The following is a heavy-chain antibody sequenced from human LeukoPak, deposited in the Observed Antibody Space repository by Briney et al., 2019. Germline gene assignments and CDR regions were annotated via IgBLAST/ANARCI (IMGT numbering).Heavy chain of an antibody. D-gene: IGHD3-22*01. Sequence: GESLKISCKGSGYSFTSYWIGWVRQMPGKGLEWMGIIYPGDSDTRYSPSFQGQVTISADKSISTAYLQWSSLKASDTAMYYCARPDYYDSSGIAAHSAFDIWGQGTMVTVSS. CDR2: IYPGDSDT. J-gene: IGHJ3*02. V-gene: IGHV5-51*01. CDR3: ARPDYYDSSGIAAHSAFDI. CDR1: GYSFTSYW.